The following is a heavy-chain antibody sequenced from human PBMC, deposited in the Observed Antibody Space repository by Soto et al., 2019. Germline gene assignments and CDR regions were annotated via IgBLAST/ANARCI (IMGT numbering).Heavy chain of an antibody. CDR2: IYYSGST. CDR1: GGSISSGGYY. CDR3: ARVPGYCTNGVCYYYYGMDV. D-gene: IGHD2-8*01. Sequence: QVQLQESGPGMVKPSQTLSLTCTVSGGSISSGGYYWSWIRQHPGKGLEWIGYIYYSGSTYYNPSLKSRVTISVDTSKNQSSLKLSSVTAADTAVYYCARVPGYCTNGVCYYYYGMDVWGHGTTVTVSS. J-gene: IGHJ6*02. V-gene: IGHV4-31*03.